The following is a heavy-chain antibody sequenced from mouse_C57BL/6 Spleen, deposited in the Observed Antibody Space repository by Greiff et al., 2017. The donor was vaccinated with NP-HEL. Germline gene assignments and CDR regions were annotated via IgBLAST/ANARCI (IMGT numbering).Heavy chain of an antibody. CDR3: ARKGRFHYFDY. V-gene: IGHV1-69*01. CDR2: IDPSDSYT. J-gene: IGHJ2*01. D-gene: IGHD6-1*01. CDR1: GYTFTSYW. Sequence: VQLQQSGAELVMPGASVKLSCKASGYTFTSYWMHWVKQRPGQGLEWIGEIDPSDSYTNYNQKFKGKSTLTVDKSSSTAYMQLSSLTSEDSAVYYCARKGRFHYFDYWGQGTTLTVSS.